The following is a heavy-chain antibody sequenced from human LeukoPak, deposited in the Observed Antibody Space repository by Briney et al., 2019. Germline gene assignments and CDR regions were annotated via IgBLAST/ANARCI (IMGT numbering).Heavy chain of an antibody. D-gene: IGHD6-6*01. V-gene: IGHV4-30-2*01. CDR3: ARGGFLAARSYYYYYYMDV. CDR1: GGSISSGGYY. CDR2: IYHSGST. J-gene: IGHJ6*03. Sequence: SQTLSLTCTVSGGSISSGGYYWSWIRQPPGKGLEWIGYIYHSGSTYYNPSLKSRVTISVDRSKNQFSLKLSSVTAADTAVYYCARGGFLAARSYYYYYYMDVWGKGTTVTVSS.